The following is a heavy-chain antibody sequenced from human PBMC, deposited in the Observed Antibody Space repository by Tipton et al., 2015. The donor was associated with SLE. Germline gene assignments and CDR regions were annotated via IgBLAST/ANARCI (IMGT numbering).Heavy chain of an antibody. V-gene: IGHV3-23*01. Sequence: GSLRLSCAASGFTFSSYAMSWVRQAPGKGLEWVSAISGSGGSTYYADSVKGRFTISRDNAKNSLYLQMNSLRAEDTAVYYCARVEVAAHDYWGQGTLVTVSS. J-gene: IGHJ4*02. CDR1: GFTFSSYA. CDR2: ISGSGGST. CDR3: ARVEVAAHDY. D-gene: IGHD2-15*01.